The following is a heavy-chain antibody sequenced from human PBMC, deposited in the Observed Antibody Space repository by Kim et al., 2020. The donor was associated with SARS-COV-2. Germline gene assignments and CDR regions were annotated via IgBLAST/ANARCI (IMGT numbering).Heavy chain of an antibody. Sequence: GGSLRLSCAASGFTFSSYSMNWVRQAPGKGLEWVSYISSSSSTIYYADSVKGRFTISRDNDKNSLYLQMNSLRDEDTAVYYCARGGYSADLLTGCPGGYYYYTMDVWGQETTVSVSS. CDR3: ARGGYSADLLTGCPGGYYYYTMDV. J-gene: IGHJ6*02. CDR2: ISSSSSTI. CDR1: GFTFSSYS. D-gene: IGHD3-9*01. V-gene: IGHV3-48*02.